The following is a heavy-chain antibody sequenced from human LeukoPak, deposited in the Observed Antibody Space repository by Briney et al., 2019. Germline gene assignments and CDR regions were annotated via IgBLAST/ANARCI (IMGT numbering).Heavy chain of an antibody. V-gene: IGHV4-38-2*02. D-gene: IGHD2/OR15-2a*01. J-gene: IGHJ4*02. CDR2: INYGSTT. CDR3: ARDSRATHYFDY. Sequence: SETLSLTCAVSDFSISSGYYWGWIRQPPGKGLEWIGSINYGSTTYNNPSLKSRVTISVDTSKNQFSLNLSSVSAADTAVYFCARDSRATHYFDYWGRGTLVTVSS. CDR1: DFSISSGYY.